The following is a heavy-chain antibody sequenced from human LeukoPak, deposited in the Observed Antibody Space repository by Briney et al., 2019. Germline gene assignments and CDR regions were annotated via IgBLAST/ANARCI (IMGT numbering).Heavy chain of an antibody. Sequence: SGGSLRLSCAASGFTFSSYAMHWVRQAPGKGLEWVAVISYDGSNKYYADSVKGRFTISRDNSKNTLYLQMNSLRAEDTAVYYCARGDGYSYGYWFDPWGQGTLVTVSS. CDR2: ISYDGSNK. D-gene: IGHD5-18*01. V-gene: IGHV3-30*04. CDR1: GFTFSSYA. J-gene: IGHJ5*02. CDR3: ARGDGYSYGYWFDP.